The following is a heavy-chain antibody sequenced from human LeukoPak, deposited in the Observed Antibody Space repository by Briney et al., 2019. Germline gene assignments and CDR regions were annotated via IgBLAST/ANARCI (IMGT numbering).Heavy chain of an antibody. CDR2: INWNGGST. V-gene: IGHV3-20*04. CDR3: AKVPYRGGELPYYFDY. D-gene: IGHD1-26*01. Sequence: RSGGSLRLSCAASGFTFDDYGMSWVRQAPGKGLEWVSGINWNGGSTGYADSVKGRFTISRDNAKNSLYLQMNSLRAEDTAVYCCAKVPYRGGELPYYFDYWGQGTLVTVSS. J-gene: IGHJ4*02. CDR1: GFTFDDYG.